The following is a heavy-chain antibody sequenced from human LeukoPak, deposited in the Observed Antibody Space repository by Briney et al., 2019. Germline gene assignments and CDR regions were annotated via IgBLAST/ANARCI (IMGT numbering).Heavy chain of an antibody. CDR1: GGSFSRYS. CDR2: SNHSGSS. CDR3: VRLQHFGDPH. D-gene: IGHD4-17*01. J-gene: IGHJ4*02. V-gene: IGHV4-34*01. Sequence: SETLSPTCAVYGGSFSRYSWSWVRQPPGKGLEWIGESNHSGSSRYSPSLKSRVTMSLDTSKNQFSLRLSSVTAADTAVYFCVRLQHFGDPHWGQGTLVTVST.